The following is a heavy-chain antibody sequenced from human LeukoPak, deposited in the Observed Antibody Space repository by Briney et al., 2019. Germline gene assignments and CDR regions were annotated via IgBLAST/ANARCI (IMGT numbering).Heavy chain of an antibody. CDR2: INSDGSTI. D-gene: IGHD6-19*01. CDR1: GFTFSSYW. CDR3: ARVGEYSSFKFYYYYGMDV. V-gene: IGHV3-74*01. Sequence: GGSLRLSCAASGFTFSSYWVHWVRQAPGKGLEWVARINSDGSTINHADSVKGRFTISRDNAKNSLYLQMNSLRAEDTAVYYCARVGEYSSFKFYYYYGMDVWGQGTTVTVSS. J-gene: IGHJ6*02.